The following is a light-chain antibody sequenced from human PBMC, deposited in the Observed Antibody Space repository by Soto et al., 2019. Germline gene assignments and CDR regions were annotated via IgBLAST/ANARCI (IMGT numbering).Light chain of an antibody. J-gene: IGKJ1*01. CDR1: QSISSC. CDR3: QQIYVAPVT. Sequence: DVPMTQSPSSLSASVGDRVTITCWASQSISSCLNWYQQKPGKAPKLLIYGASNLQSGVPSRFSGSESGTDFILTISSLQPEDFATYICQQIYVAPVTFGQGTKVEVK. V-gene: IGKV1-39*01. CDR2: GAS.